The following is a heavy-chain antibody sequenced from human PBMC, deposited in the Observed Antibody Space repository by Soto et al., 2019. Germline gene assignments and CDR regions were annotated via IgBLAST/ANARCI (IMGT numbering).Heavy chain of an antibody. CDR2: SRNKANSYST. D-gene: IGHD1-26*01. CDR1: GFTFSDHY. CDR3: ARFSGSDTRGLDY. J-gene: IGHJ4*02. V-gene: IGHV3-72*01. Sequence: EVQLVESGGGLVQPGGSLRLSCAASGFTFSDHYMDWFRQAPGKGLEWVGRSRNKANSYSTEYAASVKGRFTISRDESKNSLYLQMNSLKTEDTAVYYCARFSGSDTRGLDYWGQGTLVTVSS.